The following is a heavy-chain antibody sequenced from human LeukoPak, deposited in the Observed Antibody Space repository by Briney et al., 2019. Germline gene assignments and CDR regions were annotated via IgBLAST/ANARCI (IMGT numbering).Heavy chain of an antibody. CDR1: GFTVSSNY. CDR2: IYSGGST. CDR3: ARQYDFWSGYYYYYYYYGMDV. D-gene: IGHD3-3*01. Sequence: QPGGSLRLSCAASGFTVSSNYMSWVRQAPGKGLEWVSVIYSGGSTYYADSVKGRFTISRDNSKNTLYLQMNSLRAEDTAVYYCARQYDFWSGYYYYYYYYGMDVWGQGTTVTVSS. J-gene: IGHJ6*02. V-gene: IGHV3-53*05.